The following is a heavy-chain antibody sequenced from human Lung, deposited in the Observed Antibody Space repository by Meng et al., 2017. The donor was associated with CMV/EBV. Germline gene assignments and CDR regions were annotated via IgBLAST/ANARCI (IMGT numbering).Heavy chain of an antibody. Sequence: ASAKVSCKASRYTFSDYYMHWVQQAPGQGLEWMGWINPKSGGTNYAQTFQGRVTMTRDTSISTAYMELGSLRSDDTAVYYCARDFLGSCRSANCYTLTFDYWGQGTLVTVSS. CDR2: INPKSGGT. CDR1: RYTFSDYY. CDR3: ARDFLGSCRSANCYTLTFDY. J-gene: IGHJ4*02. V-gene: IGHV1-2*02. D-gene: IGHD2-2*02.